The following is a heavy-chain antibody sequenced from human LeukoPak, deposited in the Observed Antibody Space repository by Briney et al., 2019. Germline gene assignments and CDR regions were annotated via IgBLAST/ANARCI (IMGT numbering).Heavy chain of an antibody. CDR2: ISGSGGST. CDR1: GFTFSSYA. CDR3: VRDIVPYSSNWYYFDY. D-gene: IGHD6-13*01. V-gene: IGHV3-23*01. Sequence: GGSLRLSCAASGFTFSSYAMSWVCQAPGKGLEWVSAISGSGGSTYYADSVKGRFTISRDNSKNTLFLQMNSLRAEDTAVYYCVRDIVPYSSNWYYFDYWGQGTLVTVSS. J-gene: IGHJ4*02.